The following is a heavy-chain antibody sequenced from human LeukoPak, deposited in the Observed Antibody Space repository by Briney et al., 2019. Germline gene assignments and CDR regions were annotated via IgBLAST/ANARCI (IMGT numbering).Heavy chain of an antibody. D-gene: IGHD2-2*01. J-gene: IGHJ6*02. CDR1: GGTFSSYA. Sequence: SVKVSCKASGGTFSSYAISWVRQAPGQGLEWMGGIIPIFGTANYAQKFQGRVTITADESTSAAYMELSSLRSEDTAVYYCAGDRVPRDTADIVVVPAARYYYYYGTDVWGQGTTVTVSS. CDR2: IIPIFGTA. CDR3: AGDRVPRDTADIVVVPAARYYYYYGTDV. V-gene: IGHV1-69*13.